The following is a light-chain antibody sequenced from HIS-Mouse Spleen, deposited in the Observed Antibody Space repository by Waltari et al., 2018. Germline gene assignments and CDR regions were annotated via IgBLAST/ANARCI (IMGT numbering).Light chain of an antibody. CDR3: SSYTSSSTLA. J-gene: IGLJ2*01. CDR2: DVS. V-gene: IGLV2-14*03. Sequence: QSALTQPASVSGSPGQSITLSCTGTSIDVGGYNYVSWYQQHPGKAPKPMIYDVSNRPSGVSNRFSGSKSGNTASLTISGLQAEDEADYYCSSYTSSSTLAFGGGTKLTVL. CDR1: SIDVGGYNY.